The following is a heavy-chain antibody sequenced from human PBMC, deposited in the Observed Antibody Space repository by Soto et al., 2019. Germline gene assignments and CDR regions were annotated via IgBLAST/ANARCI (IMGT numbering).Heavy chain of an antibody. CDR1: GYFFTSHY. CDR2: INPSNGDT. V-gene: IGHV1-2*06. D-gene: IGHD3-10*01. CDR3: AREITYGGGSFSLGL. J-gene: IGHJ4*02. Sequence: GASVKVSCKTSGYFFTSHYIHWVRLAPGRGLEWMGRINPSNGDTNSPQKFQGRVTMTSDTSISTAYMEMSGLRSDDTAPYYCAREITYGGGSFSLGLWGQGTLVTVSS.